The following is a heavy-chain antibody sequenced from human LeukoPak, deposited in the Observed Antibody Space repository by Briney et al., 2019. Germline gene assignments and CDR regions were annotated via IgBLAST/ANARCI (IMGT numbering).Heavy chain of an antibody. CDR2: ISGSGGST. CDR3: AKSNVVVPAKAQNYFDY. CDR1: GFTSSSYA. J-gene: IGHJ4*02. V-gene: IGHV3-23*01. D-gene: IGHD2-2*01. Sequence: GGSLRLSCAASGFTSSSYAMSWVRQAPGKGLEWVSAISGSGGSTYYADSVKGRFTISRDNSKNTLYLQMNSLRAEDTAVYYCAKSNVVVPAKAQNYFDYWGQGTLVTVSS.